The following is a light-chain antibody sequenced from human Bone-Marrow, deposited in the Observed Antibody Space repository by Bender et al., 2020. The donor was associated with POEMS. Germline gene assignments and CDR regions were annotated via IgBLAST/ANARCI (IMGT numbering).Light chain of an antibody. V-gene: IGLV1-40*01. Sequence: QSVLTQPPSASGTPGQTVSISCSGSSSNIGTNTVNWYQHVPGTAPKLLIYGYNNRPSGVPDRFSGSKSGTSASLAITGLQAEDEGDYYCQSYDNSLGGWVFGGGTKLTVL. CDR2: GYN. CDR3: QSYDNSLGGWV. CDR1: SSNIGTNT. J-gene: IGLJ3*02.